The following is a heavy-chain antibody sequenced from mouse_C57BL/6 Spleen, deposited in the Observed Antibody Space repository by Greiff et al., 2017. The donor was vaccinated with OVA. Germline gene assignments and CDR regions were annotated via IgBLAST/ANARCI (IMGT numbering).Heavy chain of an antibody. D-gene: IGHD3-3*01. CDR1: GYAFSSSW. Sequence: QVQLQQSGPELVKPGASVKISCKASGYAFSSSWMNWVKQRPGKGLEWIGRIYPGDGDTNYNGKFKGKATLTADKSSSTAYMQLSSLTSEDSAVYFCARSERGDGDFDYWGQGTTLTVSS. V-gene: IGHV1-82*01. CDR3: ARSERGDGDFDY. J-gene: IGHJ2*01. CDR2: IYPGDGDT.